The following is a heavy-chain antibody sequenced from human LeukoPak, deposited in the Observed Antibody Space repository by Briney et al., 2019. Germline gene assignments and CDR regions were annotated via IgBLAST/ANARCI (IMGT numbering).Heavy chain of an antibody. Sequence: GGSLRLSCAASGFTFSSYAMSWVRQAPGKGLEWVSAISGSGGSTYYADSVKGRFTISRDNSKNTLYLQMNSLRAEDTAVYYCAKGPYYYDSSGPPVPYYFDYWGQGTLVTVSS. J-gene: IGHJ4*02. D-gene: IGHD3-22*01. CDR3: AKGPYYYDSSGPPVPYYFDY. CDR2: ISGSGGST. V-gene: IGHV3-23*01. CDR1: GFTFSSYA.